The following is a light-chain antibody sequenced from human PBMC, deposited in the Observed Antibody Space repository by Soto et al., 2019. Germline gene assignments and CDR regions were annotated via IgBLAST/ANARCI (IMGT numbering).Light chain of an antibody. J-gene: IGLJ3*02. CDR1: SGHSSYA. V-gene: IGLV4-69*01. Sequence: QLVLTQSPSASASLGASVKLTCTLSSGHSSYAIAWHQQQPAKGPRYLMKIYSDGSHSKGDGIPDRFSGSSSGAERYLTISSLESEDEADYYCQTWGTGIVFGRGTKLTVL. CDR2: IYSDGSH. CDR3: QTWGTGIV.